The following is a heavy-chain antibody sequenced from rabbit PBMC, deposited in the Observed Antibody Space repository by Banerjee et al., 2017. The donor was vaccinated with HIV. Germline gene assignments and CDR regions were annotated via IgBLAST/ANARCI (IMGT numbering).Heavy chain of an antibody. V-gene: IGHV1S43*01. J-gene: IGHJ4*01. CDR1: GFSFSSSYY. CDR2: IYTSSSNT. Sequence: QSLEESGGDLVQPEGSLTLTCTASGFSFSSSYYMCWVRQAPGKGLELIACIYTSSSNTWYASWVNGRFTISRSTSLNTVTLQMTSLTAADTATYFCARDRYPADSAYNLWGPGTLVTVS. D-gene: IGHD7-1*01. CDR3: ARDRYPADSAYNL.